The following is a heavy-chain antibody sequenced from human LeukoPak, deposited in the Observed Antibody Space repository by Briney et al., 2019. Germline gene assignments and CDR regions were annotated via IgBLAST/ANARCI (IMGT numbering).Heavy chain of an antibody. CDR1: GGSISSGSYY. J-gene: IGHJ3*02. V-gene: IGHV4-61*02. D-gene: IGHD3-3*01. Sequence: SQTLSLTCTVSGGSISSGSYYWSWIRQPAGKGLEWIGRIYTSGSTNYNPSLKSRVTISVDTSKNQFSLKLSSVTAADTAVYYCATVWGYYDFWSGSPGAFDIWGQGTMVTVSS. CDR3: ATVWGYYDFWSGSPGAFDI. CDR2: IYTSGST.